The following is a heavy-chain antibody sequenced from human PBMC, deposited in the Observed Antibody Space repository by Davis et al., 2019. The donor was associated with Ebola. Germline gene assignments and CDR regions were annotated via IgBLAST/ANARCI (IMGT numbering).Heavy chain of an antibody. CDR3: AKIGSIAAHFDY. CDR1: GFTFSSYG. V-gene: IGHV3-30*18. CDR2: ISYDGSNK. D-gene: IGHD6-6*01. Sequence: GESLKISCAASGFTFSSYGMHWVRQAQVNGLEWVAVISYDGSNKYYADSVKGRFTISRDNSKNTLYLKMNSLRAEDTAVYYCAKIGSIAAHFDYWGQGTLVTVSS. J-gene: IGHJ4*02.